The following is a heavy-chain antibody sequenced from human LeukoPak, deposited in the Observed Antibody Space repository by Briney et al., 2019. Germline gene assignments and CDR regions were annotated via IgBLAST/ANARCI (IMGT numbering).Heavy chain of an antibody. CDR2: IYSGGDT. CDR3: ARASGYSGYDPFDY. Sequence: GGSLRLSCAASGFTVSSNYMSWVRQAPGKGLEWVSVIYSGGDTYYADSVKGRFTISRDNSKNTLYLQMNTLRAEDTAVYYCARASGYSGYDPFDYWGREPWSPSPQ. J-gene: IGHJ4*02. D-gene: IGHD5-12*01. CDR1: GFTVSSNY. V-gene: IGHV3-53*01.